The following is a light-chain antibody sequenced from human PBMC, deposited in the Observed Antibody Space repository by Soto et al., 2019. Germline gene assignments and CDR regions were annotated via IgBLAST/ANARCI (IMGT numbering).Light chain of an antibody. CDR1: SSDIGAYDF. CDR2: DVT. Sequence: QSALTQPASVSGSPGQSITISCTGTSSDIGAYDFVSWYQQHPDKVPKLMIYDVTNRPAGVSSRFSGSKSDNVASLTISGLQAEDDAYYYCTSYTSGNTLVLFGGGTKLTVL. CDR3: TSYTSGNTLVL. V-gene: IGLV2-14*01. J-gene: IGLJ2*01.